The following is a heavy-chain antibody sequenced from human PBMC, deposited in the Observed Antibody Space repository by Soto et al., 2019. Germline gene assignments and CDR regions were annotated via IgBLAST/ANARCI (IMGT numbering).Heavy chain of an antibody. CDR2: IIPIFTTA. CDR3: ASFMRKGPTYYFDY. CDR1: GGTFSSYA. V-gene: IGHV1-69*01. J-gene: IGHJ4*02. Sequence: QVQLVQSGAEVKRPRSSVKVSCKASGGTFSSYAFSWVRQAPGQGLEWMGGIIPIFTTANYAQKLQGRVTITADESTSTASMELSSLRSEDTAMYYCASFMRKGPTYYFDYWGQGTLVIVSS.